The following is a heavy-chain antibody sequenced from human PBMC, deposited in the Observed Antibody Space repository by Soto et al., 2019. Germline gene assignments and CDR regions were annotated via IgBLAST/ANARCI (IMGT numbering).Heavy chain of an antibody. J-gene: IGHJ4*02. CDR2: IYYSGST. CDR1: GGSISSGGYY. V-gene: IGHV4-31*03. CDR3: ARDNVATGVDY. Sequence: SETLSLTCTVAGGSISSGGYYWSWIRQHPGKGLEWIGYIYYSGSTYYNPSLKSRVTISVDTSKNQYSLKLSSVTAADTAVYYCARDNVATGVDYWGQGTLVTVSS. D-gene: IGHD5-12*01.